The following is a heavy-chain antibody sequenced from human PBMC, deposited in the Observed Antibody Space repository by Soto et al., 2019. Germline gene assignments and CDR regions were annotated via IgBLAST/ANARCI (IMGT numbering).Heavy chain of an antibody. V-gene: IGHV3-23*01. Sequence: EVQLLESGGGLIQPGGSLRLSCAASGFTIGSYGMGWVRQAPGKGLEWVSTITGGNTYYAASVKGRFTISRDNYKNTVYLQIYSLRAEDTAVYYCAGTYRPIDYHYYAMDVWGQGTAVTVSS. CDR3: AGTYRPIDYHYYAMDV. J-gene: IGHJ6*02. CDR1: GFTIGSYG. D-gene: IGHD1-26*01. CDR2: ITGGNT.